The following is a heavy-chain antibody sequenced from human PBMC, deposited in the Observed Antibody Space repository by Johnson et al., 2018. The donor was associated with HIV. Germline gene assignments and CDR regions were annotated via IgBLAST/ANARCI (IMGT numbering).Heavy chain of an antibody. CDR3: AGAYYYDSSGYYDAFDI. CDR2: EK. V-gene: IGHV3-30*03. D-gene: IGHD3-22*01. J-gene: IGHJ3*02. Sequence: EKYFVDSVKGRFTISRDNSKNTLYLQMNSLRAEDTAVYYCAGAYYYDSSGYYDAFDIWGQGTMVTVSS.